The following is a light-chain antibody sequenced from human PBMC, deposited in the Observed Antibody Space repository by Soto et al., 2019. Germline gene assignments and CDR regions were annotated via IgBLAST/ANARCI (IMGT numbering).Light chain of an antibody. CDR1: QSISTN. CDR3: QHYNSYSEA. V-gene: IGKV1-17*01. Sequence: DIQMTQSPSSLSASVGDRVTITCRASQSISTNLNWYHRKSGKAPKLLIYAASSLQSGVPSRFSGSGSGTEFTLAISSLQPDDFATYYCQHYNSYSEAFGQGTKVDIK. J-gene: IGKJ1*01. CDR2: AAS.